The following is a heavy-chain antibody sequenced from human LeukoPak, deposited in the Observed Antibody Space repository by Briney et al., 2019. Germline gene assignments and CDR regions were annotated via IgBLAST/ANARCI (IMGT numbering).Heavy chain of an antibody. J-gene: IGHJ4*02. V-gene: IGHV1-69*13. CDR2: IIPIFGTA. Sequence: SVKVSCEASGGTFSSYAISWVRQAPGQGLEWMGGIIPIFGTANYAQKFQGRVTITADESTSTAYMELSSLRSEDTAVYYCAGKENLYYYDSSGYYLDWGQGTLVTVSS. CDR1: GGTFSSYA. CDR3: AGKENLYYYDSSGYYLD. D-gene: IGHD3-22*01.